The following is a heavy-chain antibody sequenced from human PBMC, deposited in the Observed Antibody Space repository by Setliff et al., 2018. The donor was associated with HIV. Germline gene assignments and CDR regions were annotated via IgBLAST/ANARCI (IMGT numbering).Heavy chain of an antibody. Sequence: GGSLRLSCATSGFNFVNAWMSWVRQAPGKGLEWVTLIYKAGKTYYADFVKGRFTIARDDNKNTVSLQMTNLEPGDTAMYYCAKGGYGGAYYVAGYWGQGTKVTVSS. J-gene: IGHJ4*02. CDR1: GFNFVNAW. CDR3: AKGGYGGAYYVAGY. D-gene: IGHD5-18*01. CDR2: IYKAGKT. V-gene: IGHV3-53*01.